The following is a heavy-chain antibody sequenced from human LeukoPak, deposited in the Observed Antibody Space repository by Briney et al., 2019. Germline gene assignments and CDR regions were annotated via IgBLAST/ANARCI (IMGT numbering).Heavy chain of an antibody. CDR3: AKVGVGYAFDV. V-gene: IGHV3-9*01. J-gene: IGHJ3*01. CDR1: GFWFDDNA. D-gene: IGHD3-10*01. CDR2: ISWNSVSI. Sequence: PGRSLRLSCAASGFWFDDNAMHWVRQAPGKGLEWVSGISWNSVSIGYADSVKGRFVISRDNAKNSLFLQMNSVRAEDTAFYYCAKVGVGYAFDVWGQGTMVTVS.